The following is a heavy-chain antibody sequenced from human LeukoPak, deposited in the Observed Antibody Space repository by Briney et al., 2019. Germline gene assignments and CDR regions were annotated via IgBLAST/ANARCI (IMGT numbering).Heavy chain of an antibody. CDR3: ARGTTLRVVNYFDY. D-gene: IGHD3-22*01. CDR1: GGTFSSYA. V-gene: IGHV1-2*02. CDR2: INPNSGGT. Sequence: GASVKVSCKASGGTFSSYAISWVRQAPGQGLEWMGWINPNSGGTNYAQKFQGRVTMTRDTSISTAYMELSRLRSDDTAVYYCARGTTLRVVNYFDYWGQGTLVTVSS. J-gene: IGHJ4*02.